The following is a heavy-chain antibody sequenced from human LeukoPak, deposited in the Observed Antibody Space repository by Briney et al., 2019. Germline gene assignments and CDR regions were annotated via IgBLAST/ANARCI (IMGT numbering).Heavy chain of an antibody. J-gene: IGHJ4*02. CDR3: ARDRPLTGYDFWSGYRYFDY. CDR1: GYTFTGYY. CDR2: INPNSGGT. D-gene: IGHD3-3*01. Sequence: GASVKVSCKASGYTFTGYYMHWVRQAPGQGLEWMGWINPNSGGTNYAQKFQGRVTMTRDTSISTAYMELSRLRSDDTAVYYCARDRPLTGYDFWSGYRYFDYWGQGTLVTVSS. V-gene: IGHV1-2*02.